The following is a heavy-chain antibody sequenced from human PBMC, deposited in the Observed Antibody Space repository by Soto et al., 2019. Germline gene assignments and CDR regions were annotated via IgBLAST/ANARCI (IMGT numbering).Heavy chain of an antibody. J-gene: IGHJ5*01. Sequence: EVQLVESGGGLIQPGGSLRLSCAASGFIVSNNYMSWVRQAPGRGLEWVSVLYTDGSTYYADFVKGRFAISRDNSKNTLYLHMDSLSADDKALSYCARDPGVTAGVGNGFDFWGPGTLVTVSS. CDR1: GFIVSNNY. CDR2: LYTDGST. CDR3: ARDPGVTAGVGNGFDF. D-gene: IGHD6-13*01. V-gene: IGHV3-53*01.